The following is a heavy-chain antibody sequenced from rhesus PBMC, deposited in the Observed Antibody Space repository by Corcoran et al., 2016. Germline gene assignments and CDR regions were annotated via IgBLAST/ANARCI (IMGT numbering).Heavy chain of an antibody. CDR2: IYGSGSSN. D-gene: IGHD3-16*01. V-gene: IGHV4-169*01. CDR3: ARSYYSGSYYFY. J-gene: IGHJ4*01. CDR1: GGSISSSY. Sequence: QLPLPESGPGLVKPSETLSVTCAVSGGSISSSYWSWIRQSPGKGLEWIGYIYGSGSSNNYNPSLKRRVTLSVDTSKNQLSLKLSSVTTADTAVYYCARSYYSGSYYFYWGQGVLVTVSS.